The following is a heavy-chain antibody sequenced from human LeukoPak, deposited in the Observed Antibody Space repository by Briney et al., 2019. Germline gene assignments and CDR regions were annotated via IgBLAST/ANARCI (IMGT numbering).Heavy chain of an antibody. J-gene: IGHJ4*02. D-gene: IGHD2-2*01. CDR1: GYTFSDYA. V-gene: IGHV1-3*01. CDR2: NDAGNGDT. CDR3: ARGSTSDWPLDH. Sequence: ASVKVSCKASGYTFSDYAVHWVRQAPGQRFEWMGWNDAGNGDTRYSQKFQGRVTITRDTSASTAYIELRSLRSEDTAMYYCARGSTSDWPLDHWGQETLVTISS.